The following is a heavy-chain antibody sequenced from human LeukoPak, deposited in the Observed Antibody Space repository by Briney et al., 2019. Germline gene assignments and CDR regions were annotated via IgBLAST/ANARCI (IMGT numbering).Heavy chain of an antibody. D-gene: IGHD3-10*02. CDR1: GGSISSGDYY. J-gene: IGHJ4*02. V-gene: IGHV4-30-4*01. CDR2: IYYSGST. CDR3: ARTDYYNVFFDY. Sequence: SQTLSLTCTVSGGSISSGDYYWSWIRQPPGMGLEWIGYIYYSGSTYYNPPLKSRFTISVDTSKDQFSLKLSSVTAADTAVYYCARTDYYNVFFDYWGQGTLVTVSS.